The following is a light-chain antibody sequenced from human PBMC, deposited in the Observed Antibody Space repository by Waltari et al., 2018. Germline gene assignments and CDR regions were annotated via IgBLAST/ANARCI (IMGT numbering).Light chain of an antibody. CDR1: KLGDKY. CDR2: QDN. V-gene: IGLV3-1*01. CDR3: QAWDSSTGV. Sequence: SYELTPPPSVSVSPGQTASITCSGDKLGDKYACWYQQKPGQSPVLVIYQDNQRPSGIPDRFSGSNSGNTATLTISGTQAMDEADYYCQAWDSSTGVFGTGTKVTVL. J-gene: IGLJ1*01.